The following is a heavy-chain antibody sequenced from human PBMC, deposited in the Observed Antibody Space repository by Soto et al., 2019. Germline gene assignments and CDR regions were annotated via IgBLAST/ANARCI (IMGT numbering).Heavy chain of an antibody. Sequence: SETLSLTCTVSGGSISSGGYYWSWIRQHPGKGLEWIGYIYYSGSTYYNPSLESRVTISVDTSKDQFSLKLSSVTAADTAVYFCARESPITGTTALEYWGQGTLVTVSS. J-gene: IGHJ4*02. CDR2: IYYSGST. CDR1: GGSISSGGYY. D-gene: IGHD1-7*01. CDR3: ARESPITGTTALEY. V-gene: IGHV4-31*03.